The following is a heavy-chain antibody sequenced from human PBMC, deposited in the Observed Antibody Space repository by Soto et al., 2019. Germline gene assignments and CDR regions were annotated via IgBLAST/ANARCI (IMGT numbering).Heavy chain of an antibody. Sequence: AGGSLRLSCAASGFTFSSYGMHWVRQAPGKGLEWVAVISHDGSNKYGADSVKGRFTISRDNSKNTLYLQMNSLRPEDSAVYYCAKPMTTVTNYYFDQWGQGTLVTVSS. CDR1: GFTFSSYG. J-gene: IGHJ4*02. D-gene: IGHD4-17*01. V-gene: IGHV3-30*18. CDR2: ISHDGSNK. CDR3: AKPMTTVTNYYFDQ.